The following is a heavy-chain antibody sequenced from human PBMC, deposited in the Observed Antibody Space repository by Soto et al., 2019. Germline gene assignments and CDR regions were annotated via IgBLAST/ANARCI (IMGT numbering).Heavy chain of an antibody. CDR3: AKATATSRGAFEI. Sequence: EVQMLESGGGLAQPGGSLRLSCAVSGFICSSYDMSWVGQAPGKGLEWVSTILVGGSTHYEDSVKGRFTISRDTSKNTVYLQMNSLTAGDTAFYYCAKATATSRGAFEIYGQGTMVTVSS. CDR1: GFICSSYD. J-gene: IGHJ3*02. D-gene: IGHD1-1*01. CDR2: ILVGGST. V-gene: IGHV3-23*01.